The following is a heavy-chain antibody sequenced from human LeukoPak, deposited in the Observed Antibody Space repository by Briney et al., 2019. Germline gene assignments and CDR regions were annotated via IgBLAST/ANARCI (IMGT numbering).Heavy chain of an antibody. CDR1: GFTFSGYA. J-gene: IGHJ3*02. V-gene: IGHV3-23*01. Sequence: AGGSLRLSCAASGFTFSGYAMSWVRQAPGKGLEWVSAISGSGGSTYYADSVKGRFTISRDNSKNTLYLQMNSLRAEDTAVYYCAKDMAAPPPGDAFDIWGQGTMVTVSS. D-gene: IGHD6-6*01. CDR2: ISGSGGST. CDR3: AKDMAAPPPGDAFDI.